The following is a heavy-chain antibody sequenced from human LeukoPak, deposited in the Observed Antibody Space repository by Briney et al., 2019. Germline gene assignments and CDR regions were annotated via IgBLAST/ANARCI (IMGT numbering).Heavy chain of an antibody. CDR1: GRSVNSYY. V-gene: IGHV4-59*02. CDR2: IYYRGRT. Sequence: SETLSLTCTLAGRSVNSYYWSWLRDPPEEGMEWMGYIYYRGRTNYNTSLKRRVTISVDTSKNQFSLKLSSVTAADTAVYYCARAELYYDSSGYSVDAFDIWGQGTMVTVSS. J-gene: IGHJ3*02. CDR3: ARAELYYDSSGYSVDAFDI. D-gene: IGHD3-22*01.